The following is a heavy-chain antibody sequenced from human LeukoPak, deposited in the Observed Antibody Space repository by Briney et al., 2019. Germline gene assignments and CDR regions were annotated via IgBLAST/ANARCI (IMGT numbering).Heavy chain of an antibody. V-gene: IGHV1-2*02. CDR2: INPNSGGT. J-gene: IGHJ3*02. D-gene: IGHD2-15*01. Sequence: ASVKVSCKASGYTFTGYYMHWVRQAPGQGLEWMGWINPNSGGTDYAQKFQGRVTMTRDTSISTAYMELSGLRSDDTAMYYCARGDCSGGSCYLDAFDIWGQGTMVTVSS. CDR3: ARGDCSGGSCYLDAFDI. CDR1: GYTFTGYY.